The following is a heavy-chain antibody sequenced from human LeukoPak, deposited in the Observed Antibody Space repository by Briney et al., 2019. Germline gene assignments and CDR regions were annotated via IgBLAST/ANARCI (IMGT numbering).Heavy chain of an antibody. CDR1: GFTFSSYS. V-gene: IGHV3-21*01. D-gene: IGHD6-19*01. Sequence: GGSLRLSCAASGFTFSSYSMNWVRQAPGKGLEWVSSISSSSSYIYYADSVEGRFTISRDNAKNSLYLQMNSLRAEDTAVYYCAPIAVAGPLTDAFDIWGQGTMVTVSS. CDR2: ISSSSSYI. J-gene: IGHJ3*02. CDR3: APIAVAGPLTDAFDI.